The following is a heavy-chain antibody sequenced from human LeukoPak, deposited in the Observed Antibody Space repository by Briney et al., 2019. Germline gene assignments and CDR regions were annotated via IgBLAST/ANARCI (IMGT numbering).Heavy chain of an antibody. CDR1: GFTFSSYS. D-gene: IGHD1-26*01. CDR2: ISSSSSYV. V-gene: IGHV3-21*04. CDR3: ARLVSSGRYFDY. Sequence: GGSLILSCSASGFTFSSYSMNWVRQAPGKGLEWVSSISSSSSYVYYADSVKGRFTISRDNAKNSLYLQMNSLRAEEEAVCYWARLVSSGRYFDYWGQGTLVTVSS. J-gene: IGHJ4*02.